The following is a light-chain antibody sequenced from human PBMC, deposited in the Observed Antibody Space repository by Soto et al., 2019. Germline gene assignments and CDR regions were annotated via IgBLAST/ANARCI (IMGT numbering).Light chain of an antibody. CDR1: QSVRAN. J-gene: IGKJ4*01. Sequence: VMTQSPATLSVSPGERATLSCRASQSVRANLAWYQQKPGQAPRLLIYGASTTATGIPARFSGSGSGTEFTLTISSLQSEDFAVYYCQQYNNWPLSFGGGTKVDNK. V-gene: IGKV3-15*01. CDR3: QQYNNWPLS. CDR2: GAS.